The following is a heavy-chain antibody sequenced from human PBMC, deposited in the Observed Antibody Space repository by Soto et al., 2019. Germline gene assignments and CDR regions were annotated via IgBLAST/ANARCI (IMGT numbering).Heavy chain of an antibody. D-gene: IGHD3-10*01. CDR1: GGSISSGDYY. CDR3: ARVGGFGATTIDY. V-gene: IGHV4-30-4*01. J-gene: IGHJ4*02. Sequence: QVQLQESGPGLVKPSQTLSLTCTVSGGSISSGDYYWSWIRQPPGKGLEWIGYIYYSGSTYYNPSLTSRVTISVDPSKNQFSVELRSVTAADTAVYYCARVGGFGATTIDYWGQGTLVTVSS. CDR2: IYYSGST.